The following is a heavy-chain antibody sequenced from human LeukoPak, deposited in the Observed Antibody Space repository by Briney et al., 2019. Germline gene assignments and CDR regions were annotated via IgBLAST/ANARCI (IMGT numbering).Heavy chain of an antibody. CDR2: INPNSGGT. J-gene: IGHJ4*02. Sequence: ASVNVSCKASGYTFTGYYMHWVRQAPGQGLEWMGWINPNSGGTNYAQKFQGRVTMTRDTSISTAYMELSRLRSDDTAVYYCATDCSSTSCTTSWGQGTLVTVSS. CDR3: ATDCSSTSCTTS. CDR1: GYTFTGYY. D-gene: IGHD2-2*01. V-gene: IGHV1-2*02.